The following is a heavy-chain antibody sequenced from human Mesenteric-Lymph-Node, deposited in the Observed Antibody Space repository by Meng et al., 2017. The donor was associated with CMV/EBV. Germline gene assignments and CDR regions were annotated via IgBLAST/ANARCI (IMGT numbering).Heavy chain of an antibody. V-gene: IGHV4-38-2*02. D-gene: IGHD3-10*01. CDR1: GYSISSGYN. Sequence: GSLRLSCTVSGYSISSGYNWGWIRQPPGKGLEWIGSIYHTGRNYYNPSLKSRVTISVDTSKNQFSLKLSSVTAADTAVYYCARDSGGLGPWYYFDYWGQGTLVTVSS. CDR2: IYHTGRN. J-gene: IGHJ4*02. CDR3: ARDSGGLGPWYYFDY.